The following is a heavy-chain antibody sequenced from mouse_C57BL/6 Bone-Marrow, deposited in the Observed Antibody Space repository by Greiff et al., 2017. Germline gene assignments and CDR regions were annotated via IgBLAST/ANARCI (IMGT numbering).Heavy chain of an antibody. CDR1: GYTFTSYW. V-gene: IGHV1-50*01. CDR3: AHYDGSSFDY. Sequence: QVQLQQPGAELVKPGASVKLSCKASGYTFTSYWMQWVKQRPGQGLEWIGEIDPSDSYTNYNQKFKGKATLTVDTSSSTAYMQLSSLTSEDSAVYYCAHYDGSSFDYWGQGTTLTVSS. D-gene: IGHD1-1*01. J-gene: IGHJ2*01. CDR2: IDPSDSYT.